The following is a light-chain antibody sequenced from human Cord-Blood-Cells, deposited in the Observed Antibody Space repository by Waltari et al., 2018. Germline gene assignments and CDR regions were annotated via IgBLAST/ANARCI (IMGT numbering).Light chain of an antibody. V-gene: IGKV1-39*01. CDR2: AAS. J-gene: IGKJ1*01. CDR3: QQSYSTPQT. Sequence: IQLTQSPSSLSASVGARVTSTCRASESISSYLNWYQQKPGKAPKLLIYAASSLQSGVPSKFSGSGSGTDFTLTISSLQPEDFATYYCQQSYSTPQTCGQGTKVEIK. CDR1: ESISSY.